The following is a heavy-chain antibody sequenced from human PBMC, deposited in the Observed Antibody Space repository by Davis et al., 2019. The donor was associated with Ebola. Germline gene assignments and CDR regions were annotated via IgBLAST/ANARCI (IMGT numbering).Heavy chain of an antibody. CDR2: ISGSGGST. CDR3: ACGSCYYYGMDV. V-gene: IGHV3-23*01. J-gene: IGHJ6*04. D-gene: IGHD2-15*01. Sequence: GESLKTSCAASGFIFRSYVMSWVRQAPGKGLEWVSAISGSGGSTYYADSVKGRFTISRDNSKNTLYLQMNSLRAEDTAVYYCACGSCYYYGMDVWGKGTTVTVSS. CDR1: GFIFRSYV.